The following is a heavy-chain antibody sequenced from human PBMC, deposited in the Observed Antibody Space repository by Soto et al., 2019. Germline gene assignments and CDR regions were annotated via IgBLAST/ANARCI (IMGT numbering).Heavy chain of an antibody. V-gene: IGHV4-59*01. Sequence: KPSETLSLTCTVSGGSISSYYWSWIRQHPVKGLEWIGYIYYSGSTNYNPSLKSRVTISVDTSKNQFSLKLSSVTAADTAVYYCARVPHYCGGDCYAFDIWGQGTMVTVSS. CDR2: IYYSGST. CDR3: ARVPHYCGGDCYAFDI. CDR1: GGSISSYY. J-gene: IGHJ3*02. D-gene: IGHD2-21*02.